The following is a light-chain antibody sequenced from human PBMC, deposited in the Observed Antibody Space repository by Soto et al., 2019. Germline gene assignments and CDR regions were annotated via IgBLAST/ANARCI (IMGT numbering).Light chain of an antibody. CDR2: DAS. CDR3: QQYNRWT. J-gene: IGKJ1*01. V-gene: IGKV1-5*01. Sequence: DIQMTQSPSTLSASVGDRVTITCRASQSISSWLAWYQQKPGEAPKLLIYDASSLESGVPSRFSGSGSGTELTLTISSLQPDDFATYYCQQYNRWTFGQGTKVDIK. CDR1: QSISSW.